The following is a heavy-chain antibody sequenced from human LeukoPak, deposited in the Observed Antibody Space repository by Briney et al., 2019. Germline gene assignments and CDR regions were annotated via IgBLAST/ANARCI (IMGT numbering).Heavy chain of an antibody. V-gene: IGHV1-69*13. CDR3: ARVRDGYNDAYDI. Sequence: SVKVSCKASGGTFSSYAISWVRQAPGQGLEWMGGIIPIFGTANYAQKFQGRVTITADESTSTAYMELSSLRSEDTAVYYCARVRDGYNDAYDIWGQGTMVTVTS. CDR2: IIPIFGTA. D-gene: IGHD5-24*01. CDR1: GGTFSSYA. J-gene: IGHJ3*02.